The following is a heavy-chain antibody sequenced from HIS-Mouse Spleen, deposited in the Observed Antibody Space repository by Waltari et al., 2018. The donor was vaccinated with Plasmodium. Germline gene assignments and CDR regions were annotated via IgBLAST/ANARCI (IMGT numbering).Heavy chain of an antibody. CDR3: ARRGGSYYYFDY. J-gene: IGHJ4*02. D-gene: IGHD1-26*01. V-gene: IGHV4-39*01. CDR1: GCSISSSSYY. Sequence: QLQLQESGPGLVKPSETLSLTCTVSGCSISSSSYYWGWIRQPPGQGLEWIGSIYYSGSTYYNPSLKSRVTISVDTSKNQFSLKLSSVTAADTAVYYCARRGGSYYYFDYWGQGTLVTVSS. CDR2: IYYSGST.